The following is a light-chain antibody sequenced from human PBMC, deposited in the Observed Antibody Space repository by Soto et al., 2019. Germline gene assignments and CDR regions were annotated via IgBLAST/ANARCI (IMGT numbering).Light chain of an antibody. Sequence: QSVLTQPPSTSGTPGQRVTISCSGSSSNIGSNFVYWYQHLPGTAPKVVMFRNDQRPSGVPARFSGSKSGTSASLAISGLQSEDEADYFCAAWDDSLGGHVVFGGGTQLTVL. CDR2: RND. V-gene: IGLV1-47*01. CDR1: SSNIGSNF. J-gene: IGLJ7*01. CDR3: AAWDDSLGGHVV.